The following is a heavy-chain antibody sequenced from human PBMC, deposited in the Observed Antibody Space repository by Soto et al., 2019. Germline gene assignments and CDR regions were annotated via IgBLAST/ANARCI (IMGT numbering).Heavy chain of an antibody. Sequence: EVQLLESGGGLVQPGGSLRLACAASGFTFSSYAMTWVRQAPGQGLAWVSAISDRGGRTYYAASVKGRFTIYRDNSKNTQYVQMNSLRAEDTAVYYCAKGVKRDYDLYGRDVWCQGTTVTVSS. CDR2: ISDRGGRT. J-gene: IGHJ6*02. D-gene: IGHD3-3*01. V-gene: IGHV3-23*01. CDR1: GFTFSSYA. CDR3: AKGVKRDYDLYGRDV.